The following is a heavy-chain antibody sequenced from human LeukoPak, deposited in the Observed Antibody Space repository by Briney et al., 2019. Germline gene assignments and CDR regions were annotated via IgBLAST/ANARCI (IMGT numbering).Heavy chain of an antibody. Sequence: GGSLRLSCAASGFTFSSYGMPWVRQAPGKGLEWVAVISYDGSNKYYADSVKGRFTISRDNSKNTLYLQMNSLRAEDTAVYYCAKGDSSSWYGLDFDYWGQGTLVTVSS. CDR3: AKGDSSSWYGLDFDY. CDR2: ISYDGSNK. V-gene: IGHV3-30*18. J-gene: IGHJ4*02. CDR1: GFTFSSYG. D-gene: IGHD6-13*01.